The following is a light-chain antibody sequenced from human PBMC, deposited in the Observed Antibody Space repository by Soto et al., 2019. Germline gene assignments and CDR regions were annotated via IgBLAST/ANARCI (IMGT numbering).Light chain of an antibody. Sequence: QSALTQPRSVSGSPGQSVTISCTGTSSDVGGYNYVSWYQQHPGKAPKLMIYDVNKRPSGVPDRFSGSKSGNTASLTISGLQAEDEADYYCCSYAGSYTVVFGGGTKPTVL. V-gene: IGLV2-11*01. J-gene: IGLJ2*01. CDR2: DVN. CDR1: SSDVGGYNY. CDR3: CSYAGSYTVV.